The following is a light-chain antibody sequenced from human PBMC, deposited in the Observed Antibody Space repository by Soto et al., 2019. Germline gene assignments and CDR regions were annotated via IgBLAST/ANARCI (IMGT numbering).Light chain of an antibody. J-gene: IGKJ4*01. CDR3: QQSYTTPRLS. Sequence: DIQMTQSPSSLSASVGDKLTITCRANQSINKFLNWYQQKPGEVPKLLIYSASRLESGVPSRFSGSGSGRAFALTINTLQPEDFVAFYCQQSYTTPRLSFGGGTRVDFK. CDR1: QSINKF. V-gene: IGKV1-39*01. CDR2: SAS.